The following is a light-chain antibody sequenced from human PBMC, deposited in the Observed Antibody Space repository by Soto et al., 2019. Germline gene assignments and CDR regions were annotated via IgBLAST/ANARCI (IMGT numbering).Light chain of an antibody. V-gene: IGLV2-14*01. Sequence: QSALTQPASVSGSPGQSITISCTGTSSDVGGYNYVSWYQQHPVKAPKLMIYDVTNRPSGVSDRFSGSKSGNTDSLTISGLQAEDEADYYCSSYTSSSTPYVFGTGTKLTVL. CDR1: SSDVGGYNY. CDR2: DVT. CDR3: SSYTSSSTPYV. J-gene: IGLJ1*01.